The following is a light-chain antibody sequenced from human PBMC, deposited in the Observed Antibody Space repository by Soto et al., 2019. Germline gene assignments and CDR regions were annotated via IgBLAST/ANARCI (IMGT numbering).Light chain of an antibody. Sequence: EIVLTQSPGTLSLSPGERATLSCRASQSVSSYLAWYQQKPGQAPRLLIYGASSRATGIPDRFSGSGSGTDFTLTISRLEPEDFAVYYCQQYGRSPLTFGGGTKVEIK. CDR3: QQYGRSPLT. CDR2: GAS. V-gene: IGKV3-20*01. J-gene: IGKJ4*01. CDR1: QSVSSY.